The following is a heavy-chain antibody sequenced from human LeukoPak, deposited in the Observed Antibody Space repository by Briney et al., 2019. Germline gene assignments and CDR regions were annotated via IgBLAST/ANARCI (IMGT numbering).Heavy chain of an antibody. V-gene: IGHV3-33*01. CDR3: VRDIWTSGNKYFDC. CDR1: GLTFSTYG. Sequence: GMSLRLSCAASGLTFSTYGFHWIRQAPGKGLEWVSLIWNDGKKAEYADSVKGRFTIFRDNSKNTVYLQRNSLRAEDTAVYYCVRDIWTSGNKYFDCWGQGTLVTVSS. J-gene: IGHJ4*02. D-gene: IGHD3/OR15-3a*01. CDR2: IWNDGKKA.